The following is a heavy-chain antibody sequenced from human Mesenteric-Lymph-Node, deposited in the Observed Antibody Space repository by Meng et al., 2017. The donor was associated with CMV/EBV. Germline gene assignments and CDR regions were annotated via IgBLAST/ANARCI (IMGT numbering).Heavy chain of an antibody. Sequence: SGFTFNDYNINWVRQAPGKGLESVSSISSTSTYISSADSVRGRFTISRDNAKSLLYLQMNSLRVEDTAVYYCARRPDYYGSGSYYFDHWGRGILVTVSS. CDR1: GFTFNDYN. V-gene: IGHV3-21*06. CDR2: ISSTSTYI. D-gene: IGHD3-10*01. J-gene: IGHJ4*02. CDR3: ARRPDYYGSGSYYFDH.